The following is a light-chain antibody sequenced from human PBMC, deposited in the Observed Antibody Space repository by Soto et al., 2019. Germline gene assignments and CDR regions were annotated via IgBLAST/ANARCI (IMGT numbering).Light chain of an antibody. V-gene: IGKV3-15*01. CDR3: QQYNNWPLT. CDR2: DAS. J-gene: IGKJ4*01. Sequence: ETVMTQSPAPLSVSPGERATLSCRASQSISSNLAWFQQKPGQAPRLLIYDASTMATGFPSRFSGSGSGTDFTLTISSLQSEDFAVYYCQQYNNWPLTFGGGTKVEIK. CDR1: QSISSN.